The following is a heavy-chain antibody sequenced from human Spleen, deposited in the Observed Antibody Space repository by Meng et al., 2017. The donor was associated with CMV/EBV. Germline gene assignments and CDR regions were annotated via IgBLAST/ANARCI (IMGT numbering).Heavy chain of an antibody. CDR1: GGSFSGYY. Sequence: SETLSLTCAVYGGSFSGYYWSWIRQPPGKGLEWIGEINHSGSTYYNPSLKSRVTISVDTSKNQFSLKLSSVTAADTAVYYCAQIAAKPSYYYYYGMDVWGQGTTVTVSS. CDR3: AQIAAKPSYYYYYGMDV. D-gene: IGHD6-25*01. V-gene: IGHV4-34*01. J-gene: IGHJ6*02. CDR2: INHSGST.